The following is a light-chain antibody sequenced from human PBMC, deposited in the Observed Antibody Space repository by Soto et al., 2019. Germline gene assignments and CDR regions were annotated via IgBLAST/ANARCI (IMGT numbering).Light chain of an antibody. Sequence: DIQVTQSPSAMSASVGDRVTITCRASQGIAYSLAWFQQKPGKVPKRLIYAAYSLQSGVPSRFSGRGSGTEFPLTISSLQPEDFATYYCLQYKSYPLTFGGGTKVEIK. V-gene: IGKV1-17*03. CDR2: AAY. CDR1: QGIAYS. J-gene: IGKJ4*01. CDR3: LQYKSYPLT.